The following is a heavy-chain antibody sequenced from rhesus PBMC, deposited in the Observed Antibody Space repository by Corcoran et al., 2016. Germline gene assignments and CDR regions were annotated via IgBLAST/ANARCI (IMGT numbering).Heavy chain of an antibody. CDR3: ARGGAQFYGLDS. CDR1: GYTFSIYA. J-gene: IGHJ6*01. D-gene: IGHD3-3*01. Sequence: QVQLVQSGAEVKKPGASVKLSCKAAGYTFSIYAISWVRPAPGQGLEWMGGIIPLFGITNYAEKFPGRVTITADTSTSTAYMELSSLRSEDTAVYYCARGGAQFYGLDSWGQGVVVPVSS. CDR2: IIPLFGIT. V-gene: IGHV1-151*01.